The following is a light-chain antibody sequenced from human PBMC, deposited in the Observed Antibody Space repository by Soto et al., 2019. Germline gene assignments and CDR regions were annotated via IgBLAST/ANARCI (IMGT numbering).Light chain of an antibody. CDR2: TAS. Sequence: DIPMTQSPSSVSASVGDTVTSTCRASQDINKWLAWYQQKPGLAPNLVIYTASRLHGGGRSRFSGSASGTNFTLTISSLQPEDVGTYYGQHGKSFPFTFGGGTKVDI. V-gene: IGKV1-12*01. CDR3: QHGKSFPFT. J-gene: IGKJ4*01. CDR1: QDINKW.